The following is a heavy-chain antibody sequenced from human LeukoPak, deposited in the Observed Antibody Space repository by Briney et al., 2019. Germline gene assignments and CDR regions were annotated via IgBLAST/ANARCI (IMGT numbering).Heavy chain of an antibody. V-gene: IGHV3-30-3*01. CDR3: ARDLDTAMVTDY. D-gene: IGHD5-18*01. J-gene: IGHJ4*02. CDR1: GFTFSTYA. Sequence: PGGSLRLSCAASGFTFSTYAMHWVRQAPGKGLEWVAVISYDGSNRYYADSVKGRFTISRDNSKNTLYLQMNSLRAEDTAVYYCARDLDTAMVTDYWGQGTLVTVSS. CDR2: ISYDGSNR.